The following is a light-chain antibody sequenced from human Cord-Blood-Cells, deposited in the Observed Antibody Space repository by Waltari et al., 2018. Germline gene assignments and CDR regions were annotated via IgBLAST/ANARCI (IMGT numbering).Light chain of an antibody. CDR1: QSISSY. J-gene: IGKJ4*01. CDR3: QQSYSTVT. V-gene: IGKV1-39*01. CDR2: AAS. Sequence: DIQMTQSPSSLSPSVGDRVTITCRASQSISSYLNWYQQKPGKAPKLLIYAASSLQSGVPSRFSGSGSGTDFTLTISSLQPEDFAAYYCQQSYSTVTFGGGTKVEIK.